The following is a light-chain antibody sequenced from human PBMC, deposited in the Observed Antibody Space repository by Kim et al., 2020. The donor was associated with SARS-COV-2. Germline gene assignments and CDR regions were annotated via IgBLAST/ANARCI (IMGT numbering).Light chain of an antibody. CDR3: QSYDSSLSGVV. CDR2: GNS. V-gene: IGLV1-40*01. CDR1: SSNIGAGYP. J-gene: IGLJ2*01. Sequence: QRVTIACTGSSSNIGAGYPVHWYQQLPGTAPKLHIEGNSNRPSGVPDRFSGSKSGTSASLAITGLQAEDEADYYCQSYDSSLSGVVFGGGTQLTVL.